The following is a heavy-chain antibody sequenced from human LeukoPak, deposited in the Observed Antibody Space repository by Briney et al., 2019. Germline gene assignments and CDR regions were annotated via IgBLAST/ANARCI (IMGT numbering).Heavy chain of an antibody. V-gene: IGHV4-61*02. CDR1: GGSISSGSYY. J-gene: IGHJ4*02. Sequence: SQTLSLTCTVSGGSISSGSYYWSWIRQPAGKGLEWIGRIYTSGSTNYNPSLKSRVTISVDTSKNQFSLKLSSVTAADTAVYYCARTPQPDYGGNYYFDYWGQGTLVTVSS. D-gene: IGHD4-23*01. CDR3: ARTPQPDYGGNYYFDY. CDR2: IYTSGST.